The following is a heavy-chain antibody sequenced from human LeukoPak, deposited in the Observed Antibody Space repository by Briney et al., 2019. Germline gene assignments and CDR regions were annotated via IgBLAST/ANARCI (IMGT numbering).Heavy chain of an antibody. J-gene: IGHJ4*02. D-gene: IGHD6-13*01. CDR2: IYTSGST. CDR3: ARVLSSWPLGY. Sequence: KPSQTLSLTCTVSGGSISSGSYYWSWIRQPAGKGLEWIGRIYTSGSTNYNPSLKSRVTISVDTSKNQFSLKLSSVTAADTAVYYCARVLSSWPLGYWGQGTLVTVSS. CDR1: GGSISSGSYY. V-gene: IGHV4-61*02.